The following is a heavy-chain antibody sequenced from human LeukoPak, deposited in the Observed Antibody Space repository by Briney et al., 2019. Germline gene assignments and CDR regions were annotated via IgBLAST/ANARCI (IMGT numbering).Heavy chain of an antibody. D-gene: IGHD3-3*01. CDR2: VSTTGIT. CDR3: ARVNYDFWSGYSLNWFDP. V-gene: IGHV4-4*07. CDR1: GDSISGYY. J-gene: IGHJ5*02. Sequence: SETLSLTCTDSGDSISGYYWSWIRQPAGKGLEWIGRVSTTGITDSNPSLKSRVTMSIDTSKNQFSLKLSSVTAADTAVYYCARVNYDFWSGYSLNWFDPWGQGTLVTVSS.